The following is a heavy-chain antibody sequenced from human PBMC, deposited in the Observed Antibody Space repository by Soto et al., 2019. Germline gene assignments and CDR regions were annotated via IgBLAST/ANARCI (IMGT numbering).Heavy chain of an antibody. D-gene: IGHD2-15*01. V-gene: IGHV3-33*01. J-gene: IGHJ6*02. Sequence: QVQLVESGGGVVQPGRSLRLSCAASGFTFSSYGMHWVRQAPGKGLEWVAVIWYDGSNKYYADSVKGRFTISRDNSKNTLYLQMNSLRAEDTAVYYCARAGCSGGSCLSYYGMDVWGQGTTVTVSS. CDR3: ARAGCSGGSCLSYYGMDV. CDR1: GFTFSSYG. CDR2: IWYDGSNK.